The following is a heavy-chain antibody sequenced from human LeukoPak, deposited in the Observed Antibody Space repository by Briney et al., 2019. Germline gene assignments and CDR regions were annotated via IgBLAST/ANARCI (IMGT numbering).Heavy chain of an antibody. CDR2: IWYDGSNK. CDR3: ARDRDSSSVAGYYYYMDV. V-gene: IGHV3-33*01. J-gene: IGHJ6*03. Sequence: GGSLRLSCAASGFTFSSYGMHWVRQAPGKGLEWVAVIWYDGSNKDYADSVKGRFTISRDNSKKTLYLQMNSLRAEDTAVYYCARDRDSSSVAGYYYYMDVWGKGTTVTVSS. CDR1: GFTFSSYG. D-gene: IGHD6-6*01.